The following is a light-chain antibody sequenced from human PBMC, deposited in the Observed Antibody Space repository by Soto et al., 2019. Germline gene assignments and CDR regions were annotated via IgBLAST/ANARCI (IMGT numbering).Light chain of an antibody. CDR2: AAS. J-gene: IGKJ4*01. V-gene: IGKV1-12*01. CDR3: QQGYSFPVT. Sequence: DIQMTQSPSSVSASLGYRVSINGGASQDIGDWLAWYQQKPGKAPKLLVYAASSLQSGVPSRFSGSGSGTDFTLTISSLQPEDFATYYCQQGYSFPVTFGGGTKVDIK. CDR1: QDIGDW.